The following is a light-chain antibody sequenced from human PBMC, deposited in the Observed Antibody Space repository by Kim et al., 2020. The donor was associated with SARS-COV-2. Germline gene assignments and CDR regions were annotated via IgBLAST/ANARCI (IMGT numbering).Light chain of an antibody. CDR2: NKN. J-gene: IGLJ2*01. CDR1: SLRKYY. CDR3: HSRDSSGSHVV. Sequence: SSELTQDPAVSVALGRTISITCQGDSLRKYYANWSQQKPGQAPILVIYNKNNRPSGIPDRLSGSSSGNTASLTITGAQAEDEADYYCHSRDSSGSHVVLGGGTQRTVL. V-gene: IGLV3-19*01.